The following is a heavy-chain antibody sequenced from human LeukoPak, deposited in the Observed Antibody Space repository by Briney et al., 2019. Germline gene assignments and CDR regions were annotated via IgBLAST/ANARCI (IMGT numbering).Heavy chain of an antibody. CDR1: VYTFNNYF. Sequence: ASVKVSCKTSVYTFNNYFIHWLRQAPGQGLEWMGIINPLSGSTTYAQTLQGRVTMTRDTSTSTVYVELSSLRSEDTAVYYCGRSVAFREIPRDFWGQGTLVTVSS. CDR2: INPLSGST. J-gene: IGHJ4*02. D-gene: IGHD2-21*01. CDR3: GRSVAFREIPRDF. V-gene: IGHV1-46*02.